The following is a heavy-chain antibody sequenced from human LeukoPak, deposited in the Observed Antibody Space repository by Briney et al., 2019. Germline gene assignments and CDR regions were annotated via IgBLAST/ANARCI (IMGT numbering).Heavy chain of an antibody. CDR3: AREGGGYSYGDFDY. D-gene: IGHD5-18*01. J-gene: IGHJ4*02. Sequence: PGGSLRLSCAASGFTFSSYAMSWVRQAPGKGLEWVSAISGSGGSTHYADSVKGRFTISRDNSKNTLYLQMNSLRAEDTAVYYCAREGGGYSYGDFDYWGQGTLVTVSS. CDR1: GFTFSSYA. V-gene: IGHV3-23*01. CDR2: ISGSGGST.